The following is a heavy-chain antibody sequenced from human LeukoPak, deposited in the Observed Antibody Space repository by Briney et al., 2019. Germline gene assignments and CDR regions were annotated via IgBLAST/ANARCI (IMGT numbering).Heavy chain of an antibody. Sequence: PGGSLRLSCAASGFTFSSYAMHWVRQAPGKGLEWVAVISYDGSNEYYADSVKGRFTISRDNSKNTLYLQMNSLRAEDTAVYYCASDPSDFWSGYYRYWGQGTLVTVSS. CDR3: ASDPSDFWSGYYRY. J-gene: IGHJ4*02. D-gene: IGHD3-3*01. CDR2: ISYDGSNE. CDR1: GFTFSSYA. V-gene: IGHV3-30-3*01.